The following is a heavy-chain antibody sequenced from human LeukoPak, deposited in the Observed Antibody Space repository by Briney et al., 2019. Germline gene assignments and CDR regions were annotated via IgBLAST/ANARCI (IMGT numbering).Heavy chain of an antibody. J-gene: IGHJ4*02. CDR2: IYYSGST. CDR1: GGSISSYY. V-gene: IGHV4-59*01. CDR3: ARGDVLRYFDWLLGFDY. D-gene: IGHD3-9*01. Sequence: SETLSLTCTVSGGSISSYYWSWIRQPPGRGLEGIGYIYYSGSTNYNPSLKSRVTISVDTSNNQFSLKLSSVTAADTAVYYCARGDVLRYFDWLLGFDYWGQGTLVTVSS.